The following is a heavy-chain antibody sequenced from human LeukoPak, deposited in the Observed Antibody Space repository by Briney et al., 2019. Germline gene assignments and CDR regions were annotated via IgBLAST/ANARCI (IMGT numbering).Heavy chain of an antibody. CDR2: ISPSGGST. CDR1: GYTFTSNY. J-gene: IGHJ3*02. D-gene: IGHD3-22*01. CDR3: ASCYYDSSGYPLDAFDI. V-gene: IGHV1-46*01. Sequence: ASVKVSCKAFGYTFTSNYMHWVRQAPGQGPEWMGVISPSGGSTTYAQKFQGRVTLTRDMSTSTDYLELSSLRSEDTAVYYCASCYYDSSGYPLDAFDIWGQGTMVTVSS.